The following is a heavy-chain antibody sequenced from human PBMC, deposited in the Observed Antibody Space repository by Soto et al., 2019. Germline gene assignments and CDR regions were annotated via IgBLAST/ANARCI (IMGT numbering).Heavy chain of an antibody. CDR3: ARTTAVPNTLRSRYFFDY. CDR2: VYYSGTT. D-gene: IGHD4-17*01. J-gene: IGHJ4*02. CDR1: GGSVSNKTYY. V-gene: IGHV4-61*01. Sequence: LSLTCSVSGGSVSNKTYYWSWIRQPPGKRLEWIGYVYYSGTTNYNPSLKSRVTISVDLSKNQFSLRLSSVTTADTALYYCARTTAVPNTLRSRYFFDYWGQGTLLTVSS.